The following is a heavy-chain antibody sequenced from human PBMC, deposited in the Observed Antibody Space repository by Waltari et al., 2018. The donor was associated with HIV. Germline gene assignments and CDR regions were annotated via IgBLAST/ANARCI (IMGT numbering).Heavy chain of an antibody. CDR1: GFLVRTTP. Sequence: EVQLVESGGGLIQPGGSLRLSCAASGFLVRTTPMNWVRQAPGKGLEWVSLMYFGGTTFYADSVKGRFTISRDTIKNTMYLQMDSLRAEDTAVYYCARDPVDGSGSYRMDVWGQGTTVTVSS. J-gene: IGHJ6*02. CDR2: MYFGGTT. D-gene: IGHD3-10*01. CDR3: ARDPVDGSGSYRMDV. V-gene: IGHV3-53*01.